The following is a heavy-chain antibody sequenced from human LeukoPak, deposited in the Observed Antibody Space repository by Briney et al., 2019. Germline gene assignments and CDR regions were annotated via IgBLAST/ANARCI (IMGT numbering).Heavy chain of an antibody. Sequence: PSETLSLTCTVSGGSITSNSYYWGWIRQPAGTGLEWIGRIYTSGSTNYNPSLKSRVTISVDTSKNQFSLKLSSVTAADTAVYYCARDKVHWGSSYYYMDVWGKGTTVTISS. CDR2: IYTSGST. J-gene: IGHJ6*03. V-gene: IGHV4-61*02. CDR1: GGSITSNSYY. D-gene: IGHD6-13*01. CDR3: ARDKVHWGSSYYYMDV.